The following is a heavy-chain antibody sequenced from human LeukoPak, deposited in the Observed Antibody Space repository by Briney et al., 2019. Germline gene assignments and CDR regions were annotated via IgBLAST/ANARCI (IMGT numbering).Heavy chain of an antibody. V-gene: IGHV3-30*03. D-gene: IGHD3-10*01. J-gene: IGHJ4*02. Sequence: PGGSLRLSCAASGFTFSSYGMHGARQAPGKGREGVAVISYDGSNTYYADSVKGRFTISRDNSKNTLYLQMNSLRAEDTAVYYCASPGRIRTGFDYWGQGTLVTVSS. CDR2: ISYDGSNT. CDR1: GFTFSSYG. CDR3: ASPGRIRTGFDY.